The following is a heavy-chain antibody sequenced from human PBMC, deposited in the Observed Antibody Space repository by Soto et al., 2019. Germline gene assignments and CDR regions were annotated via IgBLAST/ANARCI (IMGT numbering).Heavy chain of an antibody. CDR1: GGSISSSTYY. D-gene: IGHD4-17*01. V-gene: IGHV4-39*01. CDR3: ARPYGDNSWFDP. J-gene: IGHJ5*02. Sequence: QLQLQESGPGLVKPSETLSLTCTVSGGSISSSTYYWGWIRQPPGKGLEWIGTTFYSGTTYYNPSLKSRVTISVDTSKNQFSLKLSSVTAADTAVYYCARPYGDNSWFDPWGQGTLVTVSS. CDR2: TFYSGTT.